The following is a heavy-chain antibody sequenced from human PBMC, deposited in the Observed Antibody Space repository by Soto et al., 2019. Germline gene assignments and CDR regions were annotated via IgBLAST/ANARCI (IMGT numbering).Heavy chain of an antibody. Sequence: ASVKVSCKASGGTFSSYAISWVRQAPGQGLEWMGGIIPIFGTANYAQKFQGRVTITADESTSTAYMERSSMRSEDTAVYYCAGGPRRLRFLEWSPGITYNWFDPWGQGTLVTVSS. CDR2: IIPIFGTA. J-gene: IGHJ5*02. D-gene: IGHD3-3*01. CDR3: AGGPRRLRFLEWSPGITYNWFDP. V-gene: IGHV1-69*13. CDR1: GGTFSSYA.